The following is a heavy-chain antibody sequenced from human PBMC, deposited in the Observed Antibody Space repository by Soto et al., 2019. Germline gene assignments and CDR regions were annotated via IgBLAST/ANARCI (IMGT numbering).Heavy chain of an antibody. J-gene: IGHJ6*02. CDR2: INQSGST. D-gene: IGHD6-6*01. CDR1: GGSFSGNY. V-gene: IGHV4-34*01. CDR3: ARSTRVPRGLVRRYYGIDA. Sequence: SETLSLTCAVYGGSFSGNYWSWILQPPGKGLEWIGEINQSGSTKYNPSLKSRVTISVDTSKNQFSLKLTSVTAADTAVYYCARSTRVPRGLVRRYYGIDAWGQGTTVTVS.